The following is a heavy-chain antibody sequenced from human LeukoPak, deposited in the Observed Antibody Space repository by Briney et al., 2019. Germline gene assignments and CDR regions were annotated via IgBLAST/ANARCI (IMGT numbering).Heavy chain of an antibody. CDR2: IYYSGST. Sequence: PSETLSLTCTVSGGSISSHYWSWIRQPPGKGLEWIGYIYYSGSTNYNTSLKSRVTISVDTSKNQFSLKLSSVTAADTAVYYCARPNCSGGSCYSAWFDPWGQGTLVTVSS. J-gene: IGHJ5*02. CDR1: GGSISSHY. V-gene: IGHV4-59*08. D-gene: IGHD2-15*01. CDR3: ARPNCSGGSCYSAWFDP.